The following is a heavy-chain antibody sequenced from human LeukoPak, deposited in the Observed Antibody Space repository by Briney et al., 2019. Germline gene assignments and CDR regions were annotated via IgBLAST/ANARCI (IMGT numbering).Heavy chain of an antibody. CDR3: ARDAGNSGYGMDV. Sequence: GGSLRLSCAASGFTLSSYSMNWVRQAPGKGLEWISHITWSGSTTFYADSVKGRFTISRDSAKNSLYLQMSSLRDEDTAVYYCARDAGNSGYGMDVWGQGTTVTVSS. CDR1: GFTLSSYS. CDR2: ITWSGSTT. J-gene: IGHJ6*02. D-gene: IGHD5-12*01. V-gene: IGHV3-48*02.